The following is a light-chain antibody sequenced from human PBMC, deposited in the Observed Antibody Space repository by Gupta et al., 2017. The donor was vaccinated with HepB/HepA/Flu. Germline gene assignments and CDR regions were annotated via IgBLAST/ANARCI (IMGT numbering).Light chain of an antibody. CDR3: QQRNNGPASYT. J-gene: IGKJ2*01. V-gene: IGKV3-11*01. Sequence: IVVTHSPATLSLSTGQRATLSSTASQSVSSYLAWYKKNPVQAPRLLIYAASNRATGIKARCSGSGVGTDGTLTINSREPEDFTVYYCQQRNNGPASYTFGQGTKMEIK. CDR1: QSVSSY. CDR2: AAS.